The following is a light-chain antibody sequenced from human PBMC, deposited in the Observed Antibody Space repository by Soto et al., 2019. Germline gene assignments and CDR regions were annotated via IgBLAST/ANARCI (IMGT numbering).Light chain of an antibody. CDR1: QSVSTY. Sequence: DIQVTQPQSSLSASVGDRVTITCRASQSVSTYLNWYQQRPGKAPNLLIYAASSLQSGVPSRFSGSGSGTDFTLTISSLQPEDFATYYCLQSYNIPVTLGQRTLLEI. CDR3: LQSYNIPVT. J-gene: IGKJ5*01. CDR2: AAS. V-gene: IGKV1-39*01.